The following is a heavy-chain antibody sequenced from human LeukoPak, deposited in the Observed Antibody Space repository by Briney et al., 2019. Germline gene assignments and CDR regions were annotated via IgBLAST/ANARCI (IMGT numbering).Heavy chain of an antibody. D-gene: IGHD3-10*01. CDR3: AKDRFGELDY. J-gene: IGHJ4*02. Sequence: GGSLRLSCAASGVSFSSYGMSWVRQAPGKGLEWVSAISGSGGSTYYADSVKGRFTIYRDNSKNTLYLQMNSLRAEDTAVYYCAKDRFGELDYWGQGTLVTVSS. CDR2: ISGSGGST. V-gene: IGHV3-23*01. CDR1: GVSFSSYG.